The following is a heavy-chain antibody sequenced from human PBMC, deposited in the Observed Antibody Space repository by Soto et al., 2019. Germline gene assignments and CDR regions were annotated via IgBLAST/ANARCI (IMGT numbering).Heavy chain of an antibody. D-gene: IGHD3-9*01. V-gene: IGHV4-59*01. Sequence: KTSETLSLTCTVSGGSISSYYWSWIRQPPGKGLECIGYIYYSGSTNYNPSLKGRVTISVDTSKNQFSLKLSSVTAADTAVYYCARSSGLRYFDWLPPFDYWGQGTLVTVSS. CDR3: ARSSGLRYFDWLPPFDY. J-gene: IGHJ4*02. CDR2: IYYSGST. CDR1: GGSISSYY.